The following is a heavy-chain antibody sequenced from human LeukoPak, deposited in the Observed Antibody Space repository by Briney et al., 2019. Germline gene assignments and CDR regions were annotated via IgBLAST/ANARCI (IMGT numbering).Heavy chain of an antibody. CDR3: ARDRFGSSGYYYFDY. J-gene: IGHJ4*02. CDR2: IYYSGST. V-gene: IGHV4-59*12. D-gene: IGHD3-22*01. CDR1: GGSISSYY. Sequence: PSETLSLTCTVSGGSISSYYWSWIRQPPGKGLEWIGYIYYSGSTNYNPSLKSRVTISVDTSKNQFSLKLSSVTAADTAVYYCARDRFGSSGYYYFDYWGQGTLVTVSS.